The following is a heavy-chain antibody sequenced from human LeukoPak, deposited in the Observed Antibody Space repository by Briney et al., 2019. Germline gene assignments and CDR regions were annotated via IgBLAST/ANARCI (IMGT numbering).Heavy chain of an antibody. J-gene: IGHJ4*02. CDR1: GGTFSSYA. CDR3: ASSGRGYSGYGSGFDY. Sequence: SVKVSCKASGGTFSSYAISWVRQAPGQGLEWMGGIIPIFGTANYAQKFQGRVTITTDESTSTAYMELSSLRSEDTAVYYCASSGRGYSGYGSGFDYWGQGTLVTVSS. D-gene: IGHD5-12*01. V-gene: IGHV1-69*05. CDR2: IIPIFGTA.